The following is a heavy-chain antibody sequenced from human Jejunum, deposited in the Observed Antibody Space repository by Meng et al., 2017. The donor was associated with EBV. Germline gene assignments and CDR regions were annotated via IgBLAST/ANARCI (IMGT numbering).Heavy chain of an antibody. J-gene: IGHJ4*02. V-gene: IGHV1-69*06. CDR1: GGTFSNDA. CDR3: ARWAGYCTSAHCFPPLDF. CDR2: IVPIFATP. Sequence: SGAEVKSPGSSVKVSCKAAGGTFSNDAISWVRQAPGQGFEWMGGIVPIFATPSYAQKFQDRITITADTSTTTAYMELSSLTSEDTAIYYCARWAGYCTSAHCFPPLDFWGQGTLVTVSS. D-gene: IGHD2-2*03.